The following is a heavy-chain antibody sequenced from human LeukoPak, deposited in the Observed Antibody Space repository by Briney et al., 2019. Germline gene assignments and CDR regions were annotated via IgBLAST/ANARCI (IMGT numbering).Heavy chain of an antibody. D-gene: IGHD3-10*01. V-gene: IGHV1-2*04. CDR3: ARGAGDTMVRGVNTVYYYGMDV. CDR1: GYTFTGYY. Sequence: GASVKVSCKASGYTFTGYYMHWVRQAPGQGLEWMGWINPNSGGTNYAQKFQGWVTMTRDTSISTAYMELSRLRSDDTAVYYCARGAGDTMVRGVNTVYYYGMDVWGQGTTVTVSS. CDR2: INPNSGGT. J-gene: IGHJ6*02.